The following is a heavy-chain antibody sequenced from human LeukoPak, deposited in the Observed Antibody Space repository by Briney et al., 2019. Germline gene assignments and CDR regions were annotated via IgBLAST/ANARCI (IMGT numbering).Heavy chain of an antibody. J-gene: IGHJ4*02. V-gene: IGHV1-18*01. CDR1: GYTFTSYG. D-gene: IGHD3-10*01. CDR3: ARDLGTGNSGSLADY. Sequence: GASVKVSCKASGYTFTSYGISWVRQAPGQGLEWMGWISAYNGNTNYAQKLQGRVTMTTDTSTSTAYMELRSLRSADTAVYYCARDLGTGNSGSLADYWGQGTWSPSPQ. CDR2: ISAYNGNT.